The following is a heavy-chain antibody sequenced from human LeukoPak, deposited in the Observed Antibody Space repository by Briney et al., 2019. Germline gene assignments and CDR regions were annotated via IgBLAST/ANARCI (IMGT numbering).Heavy chain of an antibody. V-gene: IGHV4-59*08. CDR1: GGSISSYY. J-gene: IGHJ6*02. Sequence: SETLSLTCTVSGGSISSYYWSWIRQPPGKGLEWIGYIYYSGSTNYNPSLQRRVPISVDPSKNQFSLKLSSVTAADKAVYYCARHGAPIAAAGTYYYGMDVWGQGTTVTVSS. CDR3: ARHGAPIAAAGTYYYGMDV. CDR2: IYYSGST. D-gene: IGHD6-13*01.